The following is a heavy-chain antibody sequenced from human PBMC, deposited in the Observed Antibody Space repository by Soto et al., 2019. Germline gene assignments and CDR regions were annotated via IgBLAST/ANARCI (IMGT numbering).Heavy chain of an antibody. CDR1: GFTFSSYA. D-gene: IGHD6-13*01. CDR2: ISGSGGST. CDR3: ARAAGGTGRLDY. Sequence: EVQLLESGGGLVQPGGSLRPSCAASGFTFSSYAMSWVRQAPGKGLEWVSAISGSGGSTYYADSVKGRFTISRDNSKNTHYLQMNSLRAEDTAVYYCARAAGGTGRLDYWGQGTLVTVSS. J-gene: IGHJ4*02. V-gene: IGHV3-23*01.